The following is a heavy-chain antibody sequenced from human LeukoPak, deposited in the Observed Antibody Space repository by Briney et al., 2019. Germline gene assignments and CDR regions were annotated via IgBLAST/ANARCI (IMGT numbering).Heavy chain of an antibody. Sequence: GESLNISCKGSGYSFTSYWIGWVRQMPGKGLEWMGIIYPDDSDTTYSPSFQGQVTISADKSISTAYLQWSSLKASDTAMYYCARLRRYSSSSAFDYWGQGTLVTVSS. CDR3: ARLRRYSSSSAFDY. J-gene: IGHJ4*02. D-gene: IGHD6-6*01. V-gene: IGHV5-51*01. CDR2: IYPDDSDT. CDR1: GYSFTSYW.